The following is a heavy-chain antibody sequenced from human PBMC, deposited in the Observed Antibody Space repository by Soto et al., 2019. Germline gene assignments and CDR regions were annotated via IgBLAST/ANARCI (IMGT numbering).Heavy chain of an antibody. CDR1: GFTFSDYY. CDR3: ESEYSDAFDI. CDR2: ISSSGAGV. D-gene: IGHD2-15*01. Sequence: PGGSLRLSCAASGFTFSDYYMTWIRQAPGKGLEWVSYISSSGAGVYYPDSVKGRFTISRDNAKRSLYLQMSSLRDEDTAVYYCESEYSDAFDIWGQGTMVTVSS. V-gene: IGHV3-11*01. J-gene: IGHJ3*02.